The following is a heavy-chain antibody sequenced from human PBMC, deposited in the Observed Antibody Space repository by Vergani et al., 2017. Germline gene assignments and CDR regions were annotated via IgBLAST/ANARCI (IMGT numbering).Heavy chain of an antibody. V-gene: IGHV3-23*01. Sequence: EVQLLESGGDLVQPGGSLRLSCAASGFTFNHYAMNWVRPAPGKGLEWVSGISCSGGSTYYAGSVKGRFTISRDSSKNTLYLQMNSLSAGDTAVYYCAKANPRNSGYDYLYYYHAMDVWGQGTTVTVSS. J-gene: IGHJ6*02. CDR2: ISCSGGST. CDR3: AKANPRNSGYDYLYYYHAMDV. CDR1: GFTFNHYA. D-gene: IGHD5-12*01.